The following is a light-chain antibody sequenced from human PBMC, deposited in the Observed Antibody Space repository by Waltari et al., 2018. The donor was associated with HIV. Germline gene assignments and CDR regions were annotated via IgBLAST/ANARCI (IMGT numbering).Light chain of an antibody. Sequence: SVFTYLAWYHQRPGQPPRLLIYDASNRATGIPPRFRASGSGTDFNLTISGLESEDFGLYFCQQRRAWPITFGQGTKVEIK. CDR1: SVFTY. J-gene: IGKJ2*01. V-gene: IGKV3-11*01. CDR2: DAS. CDR3: QQRRAWPIT.